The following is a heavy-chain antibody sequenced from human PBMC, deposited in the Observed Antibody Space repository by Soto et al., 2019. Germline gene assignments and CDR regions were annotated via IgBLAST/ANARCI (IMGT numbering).Heavy chain of an antibody. CDR1: GGSVSSGSYY. Sequence: SETLSLTCTVSGGSVSSGSYYWSWFRQPPGKGLEWIGYVYFTGAANYNPSLRSRVTMSRDTSKNQFSLNLNSVTAADTATYFCAREGRSTAYLYYWGQGALVTVSS. D-gene: IGHD2-21*02. J-gene: IGHJ4*02. CDR2: VYFTGAA. V-gene: IGHV4-61*01. CDR3: AREGRSTAYLYY.